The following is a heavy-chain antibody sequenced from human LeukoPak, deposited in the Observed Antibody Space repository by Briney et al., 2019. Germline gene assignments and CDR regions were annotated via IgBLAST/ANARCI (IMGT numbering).Heavy chain of an antibody. CDR2: ISGSGGST. V-gene: IGHV3-23*01. D-gene: IGHD6-19*01. J-gene: IGHJ4*02. CDR1: GFPLSSCA. Sequence: GGSQTLLCTASGFPLSSCAVSWVRQAPGKGLEWVSAISGSGGSTYYADSVKGRFTISRDNSKNTLYLQMNSLRAEDTAVYYCAKDTVSYSRGWSGGYWGQGTLVTVSS. CDR3: AKDTVSYSRGWSGGY.